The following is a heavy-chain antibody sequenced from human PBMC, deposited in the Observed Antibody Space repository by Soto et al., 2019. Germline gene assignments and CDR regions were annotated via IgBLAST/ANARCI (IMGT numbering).Heavy chain of an antibody. J-gene: IGHJ3*02. V-gene: IGHV3-53*01. CDR1: GVTVSSNY. D-gene: IGHD3-10*01. Sequence: PGGSLRLSCAACGVTVSSNYMSWVRKAPGKGLEWVSVIYSGGSTYYADSVKGRFTISGDNSKNTLYLQMNRLRVEAPAVYYCARGYYFTRSVEIWGQATMVTVSS. CDR2: IYSGGST. CDR3: ARGYYFTRSVEI.